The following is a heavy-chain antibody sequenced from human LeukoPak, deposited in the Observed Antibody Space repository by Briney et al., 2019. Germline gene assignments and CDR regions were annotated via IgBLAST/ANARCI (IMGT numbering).Heavy chain of an antibody. D-gene: IGHD6-19*01. J-gene: IGHJ4*02. CDR3: AKDKAAYSSALDY. CDR2: ISRNGAAT. CDR1: GLTFGDYT. V-gene: IGHV3-43*01. Sequence: GGSLRLSCEASGLTFGDYTMHWVRQTPGKGLEWVSLISRNGAATKYADSVRGRFTVSRDNSKNSLFLQMNSLRAEDTALYYCAKDKAAYSSALDYWGQGTLVTVSS.